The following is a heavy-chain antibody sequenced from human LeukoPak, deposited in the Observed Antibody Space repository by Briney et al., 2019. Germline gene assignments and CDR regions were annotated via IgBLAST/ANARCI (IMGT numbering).Heavy chain of an antibody. CDR2: ISGSGGST. Sequence: PGGSLRLSCAASGFTFSSYAMSWVRQAPGKGLERVSAISGSGGSTYYADSVKGRFTISRDNSKNTLYLQMNSLRAEDTAVYYCAKGYSGSYYGWFDPWGQGTLVTVSS. J-gene: IGHJ5*02. CDR3: AKGYSGSYYGWFDP. CDR1: GFTFSSYA. V-gene: IGHV3-23*01. D-gene: IGHD1-26*01.